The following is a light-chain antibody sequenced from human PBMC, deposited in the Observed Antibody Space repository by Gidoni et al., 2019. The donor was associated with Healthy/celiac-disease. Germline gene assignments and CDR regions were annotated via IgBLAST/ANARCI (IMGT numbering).Light chain of an antibody. CDR3: QQSYSTPIT. CDR2: AAS. V-gene: IGKV1-39*01. CDR1: QSISSY. Sequence: DIQMTQSPSSLSASLGDRVTITYRASQSISSYLNWYQQKPGKAPKLLIYAASSLQSGVPSRVSGSGSGTDFTLTISSLQPEDFATYYCQQSYSTPITFGQGTRLEIK. J-gene: IGKJ5*01.